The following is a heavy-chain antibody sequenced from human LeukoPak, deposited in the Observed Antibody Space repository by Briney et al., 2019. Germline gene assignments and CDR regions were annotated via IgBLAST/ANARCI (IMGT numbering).Heavy chain of an antibody. CDR1: GFTFSSYW. CDR3: ARGYYYDSSGYSGY. V-gene: IGHV3-7*01. Sequence: GGSLRLXCAASGFTFSSYWMSWVRQAPGKGLEWVANIKQDGSEKYYVDSVKGRFTISRDNAKNSLYLQMNSLRAEDTAVYYCARGYYYDSSGYSGYWGQRTLVTVSS. J-gene: IGHJ4*02. CDR2: IKQDGSEK. D-gene: IGHD3-22*01.